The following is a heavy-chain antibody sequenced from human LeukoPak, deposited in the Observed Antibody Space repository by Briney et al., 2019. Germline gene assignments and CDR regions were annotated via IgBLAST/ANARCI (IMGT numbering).Heavy chain of an antibody. CDR3: ARSSMVRGVNMGY. CDR1: GYTFTGYY. J-gene: IGHJ4*02. D-gene: IGHD3-10*01. CDR2: INPNSGGT. V-gene: IGHV1-2*02. Sequence: ASVKVSCKASGYTFTGYYMHCVRQAPGQGLEWMGWINPNSGGTNYAQKFQGRVTMTRDTSISTAYMELSRLRSDDTAVYYCARSSMVRGVNMGYWGQGTLVTVSS.